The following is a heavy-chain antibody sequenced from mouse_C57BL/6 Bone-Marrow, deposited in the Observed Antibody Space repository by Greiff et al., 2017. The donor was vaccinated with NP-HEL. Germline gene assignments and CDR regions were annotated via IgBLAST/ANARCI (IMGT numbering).Heavy chain of an antibody. V-gene: IGHV1-19*01. CDR1: GYTFTDYY. CDR3: ARRVERAGYFDY. J-gene: IGHJ2*01. Sequence: EVQLQQSGPVLVKPGASVKMSCKASGYTFTDYYMNWVKQSHGKSLEWIGVINPYNGGTSYNQKFKGKATLTVDKSSSTAYMELNSLTSEDSAVYYCARRVERAGYFDYWGQGTTLTVSS. D-gene: IGHD3-1*01. CDR2: INPYNGGT.